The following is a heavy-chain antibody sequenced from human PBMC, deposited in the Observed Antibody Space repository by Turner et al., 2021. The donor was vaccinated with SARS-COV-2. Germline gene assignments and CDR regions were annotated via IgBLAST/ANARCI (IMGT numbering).Heavy chain of an antibody. Sequence: EVQLVESGGGLVQPGGSLRLSCAASGFIFSSYWMSWVRQAPGKGLEWVANIKQDGSEKYYVDSVKGRFTISRDNAKNSLYLQMNSLRAEDTAVYYCARLHTSSWYFDYWGQGTLVTVSS. CDR1: GFIFSSYW. J-gene: IGHJ4*02. CDR2: IKQDGSEK. CDR3: ARLHTSSWYFDY. V-gene: IGHV3-7*03. D-gene: IGHD6-13*01.